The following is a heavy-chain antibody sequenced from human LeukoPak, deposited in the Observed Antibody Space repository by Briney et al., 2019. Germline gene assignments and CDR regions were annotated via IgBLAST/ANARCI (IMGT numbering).Heavy chain of an antibody. V-gene: IGHV3-23*01. Sequence: GGSLRLSCAASGFTFSDYHMSWVRQAPGKGLEWVSSISGSGGTTYYADSVKGRFTISRDTSKNTLYLQMNSLRAEDTAVYYCAKDPPYYYDSSGYGGGGFDIWGQGTMVTVSS. CDR2: ISGSGGTT. D-gene: IGHD3-22*01. CDR1: GFTFSDYH. J-gene: IGHJ3*02. CDR3: AKDPPYYYDSSGYGGGGFDI.